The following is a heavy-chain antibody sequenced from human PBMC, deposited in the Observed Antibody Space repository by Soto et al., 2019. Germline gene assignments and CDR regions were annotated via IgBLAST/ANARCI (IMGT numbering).Heavy chain of an antibody. CDR3: AKWPLGIAAPDF. J-gene: IGHJ4*02. Sequence: GGSLRLSCAASGFTFSSSAMSWVRQAPGKGLEWVSAISGSGGSTYYADSVKGRFTISRDNSKNTLYLQMNSLRDEDTSLYYCAKWPLGIAAPDFWGQGTLVTVSS. CDR1: GFTFSSSA. V-gene: IGHV3-23*01. D-gene: IGHD6-13*01. CDR2: ISGSGGST.